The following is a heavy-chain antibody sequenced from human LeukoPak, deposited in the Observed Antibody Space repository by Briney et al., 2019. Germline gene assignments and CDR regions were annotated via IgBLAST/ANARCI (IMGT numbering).Heavy chain of an antibody. V-gene: IGHV1-18*01. J-gene: IGHJ6*03. CDR3: ARGRNWGPATSFYYYYYNRAV. Sequence: ASVRVSCKASGYTFTSYGISWVRQAPGQGLEWMGWISAYNGNTNYAQKLQGRVTMTTDTSTSTAYMELRSLRSDDTAAYYCARGRNWGPATSFYYYYYNRAVGEKGTTVTVSS. CDR2: ISAYNGNT. D-gene: IGHD3-16*01. CDR1: GYTFTSYG.